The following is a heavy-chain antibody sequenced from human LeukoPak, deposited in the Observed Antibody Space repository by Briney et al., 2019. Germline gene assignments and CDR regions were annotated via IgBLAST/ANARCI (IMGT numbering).Heavy chain of an antibody. D-gene: IGHD3-16*02. J-gene: IGHJ4*02. CDR3: ARGGDYIWGTFRPIDY. CDR2: IFHNGST. Sequence: SETLSLSCSVSGGSVRSGSYYWAWIRQPPGKGLEWIGYIFHNGSTNYNPSLKSRVTISIDPSTNQFSLGLNSVAAADTAVYFCARGGDYIWGTFRPIDYWGQGSLVIVSS. CDR1: GGSVRSGSYY. V-gene: IGHV4-61*01.